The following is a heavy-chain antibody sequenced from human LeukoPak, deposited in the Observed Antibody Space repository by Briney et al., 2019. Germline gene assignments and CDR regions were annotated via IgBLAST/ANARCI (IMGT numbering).Heavy chain of an antibody. CDR3: ARGRLAGRLIFGSWYFDL. D-gene: IGHD3-16*01. V-gene: IGHV1-8*03. J-gene: IGHJ2*01. CDR2: MNPNSGTT. Sequence: GASVKVSCKASGFTFTAYDITWLRQTTGHGLEWMASMNPNSGTTAYAQKFQGRLTLSTNTSLPTAYMDLNSLTAEDTASYYCARGRLAGRLIFGSWYFDLWRRVTLVTVSS. CDR1: GFTFTAYD.